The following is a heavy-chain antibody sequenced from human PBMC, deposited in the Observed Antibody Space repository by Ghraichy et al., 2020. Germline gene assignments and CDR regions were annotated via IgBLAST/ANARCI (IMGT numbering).Heavy chain of an antibody. D-gene: IGHD2-15*01. CDR1: GSTFSSYA. V-gene: IGHV3-23*01. CDR2: ISGSGGST. CDR3: ASRGGGY. Sequence: GGSLRLSCAASGSTFSSYAMNWVRQAPGKGLEWVSGISGSGGSTYYADSVKGRFTISRDNSKNTLDLQMNSLRAEDTAVYYCASRGGGYWGQGTLVTVSS. J-gene: IGHJ4*02.